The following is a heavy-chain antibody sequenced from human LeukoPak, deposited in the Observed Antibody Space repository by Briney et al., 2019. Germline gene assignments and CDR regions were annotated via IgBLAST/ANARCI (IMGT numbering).Heavy chain of an antibody. J-gene: IGHJ4*02. CDR2: IKQDGSEK. Sequence: GGSLRLSCAASGFTFSSYWMSWVRQAPGKGLEWVANIKQDGSEKYYVDSVKGRFTISRDNAKNSLYLQMNSLRAEDTAVYYCASPAGYSSSSGQVDYWGQGTLVIVSS. CDR1: GFTFSSYW. CDR3: ASPAGYSSSSGQVDY. D-gene: IGHD6-6*01. V-gene: IGHV3-7*01.